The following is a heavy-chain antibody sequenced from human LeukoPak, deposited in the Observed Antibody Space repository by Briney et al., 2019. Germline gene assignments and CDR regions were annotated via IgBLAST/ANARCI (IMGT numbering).Heavy chain of an antibody. D-gene: IGHD2-15*01. CDR2: ISGSGGST. J-gene: IGHJ6*03. CDR3: AKGARGGGQLPQSYYYMDV. V-gene: IGHV3-23*01. CDR1: GFTFSSYA. Sequence: GGSLRLSCAASGFTFSSYAMSWVRQAPGKGLEWVSAISGSGGSTYYADSVKGRFTISRDNSKNTLYLQMNSLRAEDTAVYYCAKGARGGGQLPQSYYYMDVWGKGTTVTVSS.